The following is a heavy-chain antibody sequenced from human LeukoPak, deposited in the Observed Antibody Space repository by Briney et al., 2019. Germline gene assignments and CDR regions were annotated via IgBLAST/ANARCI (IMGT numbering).Heavy chain of an antibody. Sequence: SVKVSCKASGGTFSSYAIGWVRQAPGQGLEWMGGIIPIFGTANYAQKFQGRVTITTDESTSTAYMELSSLRSEDTAVYYCARAPDSTMYYFDYWGQGTLVTVSS. V-gene: IGHV1-69*05. D-gene: IGHD2-2*01. CDR2: IIPIFGTA. J-gene: IGHJ4*02. CDR3: ARAPDSTMYYFDY. CDR1: GGTFSSYA.